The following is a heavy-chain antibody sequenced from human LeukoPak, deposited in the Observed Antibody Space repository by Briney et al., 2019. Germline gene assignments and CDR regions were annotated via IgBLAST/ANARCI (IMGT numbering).Heavy chain of an antibody. CDR1: GGSISSSSYY. CDR2: IYYSGST. D-gene: IGHD3-16*01. V-gene: IGHV4-39*02. Sequence: PSETLSLTCTVSGGSISSSSYYGGWIRQPPGKGLEWIGSIYYSGSTYYNPSLKSRVTISVDTSKNQFSLKLSSVTAADTAVYYCARDLGGYFDLWGRGTLVTVSS. CDR3: ARDLGGYFDL. J-gene: IGHJ2*01.